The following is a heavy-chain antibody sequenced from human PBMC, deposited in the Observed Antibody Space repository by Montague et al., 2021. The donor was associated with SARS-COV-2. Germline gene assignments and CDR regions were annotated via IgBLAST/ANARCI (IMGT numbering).Heavy chain of an antibody. CDR1: GESFSGHY. CDR2: IYHTGST. CDR3: ARGRIELSMIVVVMTGASYYMDV. J-gene: IGHJ6*03. V-gene: IGHV4-34*01. D-gene: IGHD3-22*01. Sequence: SETRSLTCAVYGESFSGHYWTWIRQPPGKGLEWIGEIYHTGSTNYNPSLKSRVTISVDTSKNQFSLKLRSVTAADTAAYYCARGRIELSMIVVVMTGASYYMDVWGKGTTVTVPS.